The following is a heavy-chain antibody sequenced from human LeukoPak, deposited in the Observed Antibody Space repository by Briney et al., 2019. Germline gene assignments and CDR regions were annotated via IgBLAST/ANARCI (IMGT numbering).Heavy chain of an antibody. D-gene: IGHD2-21*02. CDR1: GGSISSYY. CDR2: IYTSGST. CDR3: ASRAYCGGDCSGVFDY. J-gene: IGHJ4*02. Sequence: SETLSLTCTVSGGSISSYYWSWIRQPAGKGLEWIGRIYTSGSTNYNPSLKSRVTMSVDTSKNQFSLKLSSVTAADTAVYYCASRAYCGGDCSGVFDYWGQGTLVTVSS. V-gene: IGHV4-4*07.